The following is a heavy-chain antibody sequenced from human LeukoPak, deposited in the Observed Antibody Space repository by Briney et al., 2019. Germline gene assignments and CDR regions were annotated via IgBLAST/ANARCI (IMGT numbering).Heavy chain of an antibody. CDR1: GGSISKYY. CDR3: AGDTRGFDY. Sequence: SETLSLTCIVSGGSISKYYWSWIRQPPGKGLEWIGYISYSGNTKYNSSLKSRVTISLDTSKNQFSLKLTSVTAADTAVYYCAGDTRGFDYWGQGTLVTVSS. CDR2: ISYSGNT. J-gene: IGHJ4*02. V-gene: IGHV4-59*01. D-gene: IGHD3-10*01.